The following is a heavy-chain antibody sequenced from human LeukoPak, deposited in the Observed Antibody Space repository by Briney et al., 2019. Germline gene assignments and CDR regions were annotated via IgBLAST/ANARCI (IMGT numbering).Heavy chain of an antibody. Sequence: GGSLRLSCAASTFTFSNYAMNWVRQAPGKGLEWVSGISGSGTGTHYADSVKGRFTISRDNSKNTLYLQMNSLRAEDTAVYYCAKVDDILTGYYPFDSWGQGTLVTVSS. J-gene: IGHJ4*02. CDR3: AKVDDILTGYYPFDS. V-gene: IGHV3-23*01. D-gene: IGHD3-9*01. CDR2: ISGSGTGT. CDR1: TFTFSNYA.